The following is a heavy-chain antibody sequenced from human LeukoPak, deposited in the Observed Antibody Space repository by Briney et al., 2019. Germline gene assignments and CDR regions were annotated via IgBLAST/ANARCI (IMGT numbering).Heavy chain of an antibody. CDR3: ARRTNLLGSSSGYIPYYYYYMDV. CDR2: ISAYNGNT. Sequence: GASVKVSCKASGYTFTSYGISWVRQAPGQGLEWMGWISAYNGNTNYAQKLQGRVTMTTDTSTSTAYMELRSLRSDDTAVYYCARRTNLLGSSSGYIPYYYYYMDVWGKGTTVTVPS. D-gene: IGHD3-22*01. V-gene: IGHV1-18*01. J-gene: IGHJ6*03. CDR1: GYTFTSYG.